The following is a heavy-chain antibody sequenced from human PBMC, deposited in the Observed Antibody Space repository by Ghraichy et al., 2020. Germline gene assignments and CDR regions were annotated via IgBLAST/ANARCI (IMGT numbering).Heavy chain of an antibody. D-gene: IGHD1-1*01. V-gene: IGHV3-30-3*01. CDR1: GFTFSTYA. Sequence: GGSLRLSCAASGFTFSTYAIHWVRQAPGKGLEWVALITYDGTSEYYSDSVKGRFTISRDNSKNTLYLQMNSLRAEDTAVHYCARPVRETTGYYYYSMDVWGKGTTVTVSS. CDR3: ARPVRETTGYYYYSMDV. CDR2: ITYDGTSE. J-gene: IGHJ6*03.